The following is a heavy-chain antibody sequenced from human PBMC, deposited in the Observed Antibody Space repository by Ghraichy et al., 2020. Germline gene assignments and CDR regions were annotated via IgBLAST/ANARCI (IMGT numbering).Heavy chain of an antibody. D-gene: IGHD6-19*01. J-gene: IGHJ6*02. CDR2: IRSKDNNYAT. CDR1: GFTISGSA. CDR3: TRLPAYRYKSGPGSYYYGMDV. Sequence: GGSLRLSCAASGFTISGSAMHWVRQASGKGLEWVGRIRSKDNNYATAYAASVKGRFTISRDDSKKTAYLQMNSLKSEDTAVYYCTRLPAYRYKSGPGSYYYGMDVWGQGTTVTVSS. V-gene: IGHV3-73*01.